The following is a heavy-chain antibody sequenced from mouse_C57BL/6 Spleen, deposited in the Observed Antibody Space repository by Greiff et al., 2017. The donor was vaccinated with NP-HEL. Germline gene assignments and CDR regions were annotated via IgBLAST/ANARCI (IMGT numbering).Heavy chain of an antibody. CDR2: INPYNGGT. D-gene: IGHD1-1*01. V-gene: IGHV1-19*01. CDR1: GYTFTDYY. J-gene: IGHJ4*01. CDR3: ALTVVEDYAMDY. Sequence: EVKLQQSGPVLVKPGASVKMSCKASGYTFTDYYMNWVKQSHGKSLEWIGVINPYNGGTSYNQKFKGKATLTVDKSSSTAYMELNSLTSEDSAVYYCALTVVEDYAMDYWGQGTSVTVSS.